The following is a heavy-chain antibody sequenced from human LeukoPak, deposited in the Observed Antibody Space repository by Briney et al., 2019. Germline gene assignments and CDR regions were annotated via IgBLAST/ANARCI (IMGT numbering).Heavy chain of an antibody. CDR3: ARDGWETTVTTFDY. CDR2: ISSSSSYI. D-gene: IGHD4-17*01. V-gene: IGHV3-21*01. Sequence: PGGSLRLSCAASGFTFSSYSMNWVRQAPGKGPEWVSSISSSSSYIYYADSVKGRFTISRGNAKNSLYLQMNSLRAEDTAVYYCARDGWETTVTTFDYWGQGTLVTVSS. J-gene: IGHJ4*02. CDR1: GFTFSSYS.